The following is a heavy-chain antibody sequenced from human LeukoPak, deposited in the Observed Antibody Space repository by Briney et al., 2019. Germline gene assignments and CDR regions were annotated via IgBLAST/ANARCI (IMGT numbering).Heavy chain of an antibody. D-gene: IGHD4-17*01. CDR2: INGDGSDT. Sequence: GGSLRLSCAASGLTFSRHWMHWVRQSPGMGLVWVSRINGDGSDTRYADSVKGRFTISRDNAKNTVYLQMNSLSGEDTALYSCATRPTDGDYGVLDYWGQGTLVTVSS. CDR3: ATRPTDGDYGVLDY. J-gene: IGHJ4*02. CDR1: GLTFSRHW. V-gene: IGHV3-74*01.